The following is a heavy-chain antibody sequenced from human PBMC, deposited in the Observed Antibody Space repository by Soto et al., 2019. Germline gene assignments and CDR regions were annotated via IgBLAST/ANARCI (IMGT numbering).Heavy chain of an antibody. CDR2: INPNSDGT. Sequence: ASVKVSCKASGYTFTGYYMHLVRQAPGQGLEWMGWINPNSDGTNYAQKFQGWVTMTRDTSISTAYMELSRLRSDDTAVYYCARAGVSTTGGYYYYYMDVWXKGTTVTVSS. CDR3: ARAGVSTTGGYYYYYMDV. J-gene: IGHJ6*03. V-gene: IGHV1-2*04. CDR1: GYTFTGYY. D-gene: IGHD2-2*01.